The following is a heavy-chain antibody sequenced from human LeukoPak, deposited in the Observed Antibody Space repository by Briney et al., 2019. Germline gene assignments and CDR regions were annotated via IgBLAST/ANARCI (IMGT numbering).Heavy chain of an antibody. CDR2: ISGVSGSI. J-gene: IGHJ4*02. V-gene: IGHV3-48*02. CDR1: GSTFSTYT. Sequence: PGGSLRLSCAASGSTFSTYTMNWVRQAPGKGLEWVSYISGVSGSIYYADSVKGRFTISRDNAKSSVYLQMNSLREEDTAVYYCARGRPGGYFDYWGQGTLVTVSS. CDR3: ARGRPGGYFDY. D-gene: IGHD1-14*01.